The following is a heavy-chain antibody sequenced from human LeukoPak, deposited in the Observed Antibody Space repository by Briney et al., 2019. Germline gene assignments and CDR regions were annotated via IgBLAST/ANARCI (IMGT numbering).Heavy chain of an antibody. CDR2: IWSDKSNR. CDR3: AKDAQRAFDYSNSLEY. Sequence: GGSLSLYSAASGFIFNHNAMHWHRQAPGKGLQWVAVIWSDKSNRFYADSVRGRFTISRDDSRKTVYLQMERLTAEDTAIYYCAKDAQRAFDYSNSLEYGGQGALVTVAS. J-gene: IGHJ4*02. CDR1: GFIFNHNA. V-gene: IGHV3-33*06. D-gene: IGHD4-11*01.